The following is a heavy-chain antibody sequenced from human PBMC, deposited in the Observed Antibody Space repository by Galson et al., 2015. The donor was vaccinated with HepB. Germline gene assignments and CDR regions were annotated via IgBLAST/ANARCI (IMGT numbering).Heavy chain of an antibody. D-gene: IGHD3-22*01. CDR1: GYTFINYG. V-gene: IGHV1-18*04. J-gene: IGHJ5*02. Sequence: SVKVSCKASGYTFINYGISWVRQAPGQGLEWMGWISVYHGNTNYAQKLQGRVTMTTDTATSTAYMELRGLRSDDTAVYYCARDPYIDSSGYPLATNWFDPWGQGTLVTVSS. CDR3: ARDPYIDSSGYPLATNWFDP. CDR2: ISVYHGNT.